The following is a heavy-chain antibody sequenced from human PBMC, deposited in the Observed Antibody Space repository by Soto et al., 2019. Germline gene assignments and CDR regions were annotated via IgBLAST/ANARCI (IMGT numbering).Heavy chain of an antibody. D-gene: IGHD5-12*01. Sequence: SETLSLTCTVSGASISSSYWSWIRQSPERGLEGIAYVYHTAATNYNPSLQSRVTISLDTSKGQFSLNLTSLTTADTAVYFCARGGNRYSNVASGVGGFDFWGQGSLVTVAS. V-gene: IGHV4-59*01. J-gene: IGHJ4*02. CDR3: ARGGNRYSNVASGVGGFDF. CDR1: GASISSSY. CDR2: VYHTAAT.